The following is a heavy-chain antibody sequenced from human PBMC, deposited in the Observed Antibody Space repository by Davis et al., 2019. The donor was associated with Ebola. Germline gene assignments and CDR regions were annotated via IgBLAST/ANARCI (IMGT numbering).Heavy chain of an antibody. CDR1: GFTFSSYG. J-gene: IGHJ5*02. D-gene: IGHD6-13*01. CDR3: AKSRAAGPRGGNWFDP. V-gene: IGHV3-30*18. Sequence: GGSLRLSCAASGFTFSSYGMHWVRQAPGKGLKRVALISDDGHRNHYADSVKGRFTISRDNSKNTLYLQMSSLRPEDTAMYYCAKSRAAGPRGGNWFDPWGQGTLVTVSS. CDR2: ISDDGHRN.